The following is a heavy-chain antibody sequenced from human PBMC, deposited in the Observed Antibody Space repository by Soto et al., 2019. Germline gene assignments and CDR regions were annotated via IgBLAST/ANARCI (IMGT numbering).Heavy chain of an antibody. Sequence: GASVKVSCKASGYTFTNYYIFWVRQAPGQGLEWMGGIMPIFGSANYAQKFQGRVTITADENTRTVYMELSRLRSEDTAVYYCARQFDSDTTGYYYAYWGQGTQVTVSS. CDR1: GYTFTNYY. D-gene: IGHD3-22*01. CDR2: IMPIFGSA. J-gene: IGHJ1*01. V-gene: IGHV1-69*13. CDR3: ARQFDSDTTGYYYAY.